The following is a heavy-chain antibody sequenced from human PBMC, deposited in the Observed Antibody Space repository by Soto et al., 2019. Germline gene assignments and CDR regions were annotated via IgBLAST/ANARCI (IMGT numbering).Heavy chain of an antibody. CDR1: GYTCTGYY. D-gene: IGHD3-10*01. Sequence: QVPLVQSGAEVKKPGASVKVSCKASGYTCTGYYMHWVRQAPGQGLEWMGWINPNSGGTNYAQKFQGWVTMTRDTSISTAYMELSRLRSDDTAVYYCARDGAYDGSGPKEFAFDIWGQGTMVTVSS. CDR2: INPNSGGT. CDR3: ARDGAYDGSGPKEFAFDI. V-gene: IGHV1-2*04. J-gene: IGHJ3*02.